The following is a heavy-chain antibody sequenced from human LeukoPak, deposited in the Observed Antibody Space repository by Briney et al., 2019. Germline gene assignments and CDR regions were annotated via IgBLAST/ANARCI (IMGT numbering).Heavy chain of an antibody. CDR1: GGSISSYY. CDR2: IYYSGST. V-gene: IGHV4-59*01. CDR3: ARLRYFDWLAYFDY. J-gene: IGHJ4*02. D-gene: IGHD3-9*01. Sequence: SETLSLTCTVSGGSISSYYWSWIRQPPGKGLEWIGYIYYSGSTNYNPSLKSRVTIPVDTSKNQFSLKLSSVTAADTAVYYCARLRYFDWLAYFDYWGQGTLVTVSS.